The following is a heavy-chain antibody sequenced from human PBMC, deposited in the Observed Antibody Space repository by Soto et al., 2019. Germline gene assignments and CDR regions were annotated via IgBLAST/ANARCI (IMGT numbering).Heavy chain of an antibody. D-gene: IGHD3-3*01. J-gene: IGHJ6*02. Sequence: SETLSLTCTVSGGSISSYYWSWIRQPPGKGLEWIGYIYYSGSTNYNPSLKSRVTISVDTSKNQFSLKLSSVTAADTAVYYCATTLNYDFWSGYLRGLYDVWGQGTTVTVSS. CDR3: ATTLNYDFWSGYLRGLYDV. V-gene: IGHV4-59*01. CDR1: GGSISSYY. CDR2: IYYSGST.